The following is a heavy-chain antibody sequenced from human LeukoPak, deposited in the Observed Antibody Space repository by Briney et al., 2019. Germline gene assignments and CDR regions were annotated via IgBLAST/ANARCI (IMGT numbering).Heavy chain of an antibody. CDR3: ATLPHTEFHY. D-gene: IGHD2-8*02. CDR2: IHPGDSDT. CDR1: GYSFTSHW. Sequence: GESLRISCKGSGYSFTSHWISWVRQMPGKGLEWMGIIHPGDSDTRYSPSFQGQVTISADKSISTSYLQWSSLKASDTAMYYCATLPHTEFHYWGQGTLVTVSS. V-gene: IGHV5-51*01. J-gene: IGHJ4*02.